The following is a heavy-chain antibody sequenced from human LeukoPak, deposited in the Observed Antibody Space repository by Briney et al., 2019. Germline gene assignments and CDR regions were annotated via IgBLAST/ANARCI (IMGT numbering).Heavy chain of an antibody. Sequence: ASVKVSCKASGYTFTGDYMHCVRQDPRQRLEWMGWINPNSGGTNYAQKFQGRVTMTRDTSISTAYMELSRLRSDDTAVYYCARVIRSYYYGMDVWGQGTTVTVSS. D-gene: IGHD2-21*01. CDR2: INPNSGGT. CDR1: GYTFTGDY. J-gene: IGHJ6*02. CDR3: ARVIRSYYYGMDV. V-gene: IGHV1-2*02.